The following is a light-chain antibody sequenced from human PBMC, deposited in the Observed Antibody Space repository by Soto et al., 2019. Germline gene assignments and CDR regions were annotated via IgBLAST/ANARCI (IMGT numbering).Light chain of an antibody. CDR2: EVT. CDR3: SSYTGGSTLFV. V-gene: IGLV2-14*01. Sequence: QSVLTQPASVSGSPGQSITLSFTGTSSDVGAYDYVSWYQQPPGKAPKLMIYEVTNRPSGVSSRFSGSKSGNTASLTISGLQAEDEADYYCSSYTGGSTLFVFGAGTKVTVL. CDR1: SSDVGAYDY. J-gene: IGLJ1*01.